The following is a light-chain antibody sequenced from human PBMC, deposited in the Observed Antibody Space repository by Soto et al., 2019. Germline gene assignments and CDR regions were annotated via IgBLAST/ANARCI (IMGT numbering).Light chain of an antibody. V-gene: IGKV1-5*03. Sequence: DIQVSRSPCTLFVSLCGRITITQRASQTISSWLAWYQQKPGKAPKLLIYKASTLKSGVPSRFSGSGSGTEFTLTISSLQPDDFATYYCQHHNSYSEAFGQGTKVDIK. CDR3: QHHNSYSEA. CDR1: QTISSW. J-gene: IGKJ1*01. CDR2: KAS.